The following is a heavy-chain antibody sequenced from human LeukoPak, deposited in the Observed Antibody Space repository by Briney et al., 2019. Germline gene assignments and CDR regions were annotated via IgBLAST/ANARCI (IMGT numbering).Heavy chain of an antibody. V-gene: IGHV1-18*01. J-gene: IGHJ4*02. CDR3: ARTSVAAHDRIGFVDY. D-gene: IGHD3-22*01. CDR1: GYNFLSYG. CDR2: ISTYSEKP. Sequence: ASLKVSCKTSGYNFLSYGISWVRRAPGKGLEWMGWISTYSEKPNYAVSLQGRVTVTTDTSTSTVSMELRSLTSDDTALYYCARTSVAAHDRIGFVDYWGQGTLVSVSS.